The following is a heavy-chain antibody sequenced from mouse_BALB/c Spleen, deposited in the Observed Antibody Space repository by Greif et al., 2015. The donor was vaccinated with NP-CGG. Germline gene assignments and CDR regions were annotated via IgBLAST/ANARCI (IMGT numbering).Heavy chain of an antibody. CDR3: ARGYGNYEGFAY. D-gene: IGHD2-10*02. CDR1: GYAFTNYL. V-gene: IGHV1-54*01. J-gene: IGHJ3*01. CDR2: INPGSGGT. Sequence: VKLMESGAELVRPGTSVKVSCKASGYAFTNYLIEWVKQRPGQGLEWIGVINPGSGGTNYNEKFKGKATLTADKSSSTAYMQLSSLTSDDSAVYFCARGYGNYEGFAYWGQGTLVTVSA.